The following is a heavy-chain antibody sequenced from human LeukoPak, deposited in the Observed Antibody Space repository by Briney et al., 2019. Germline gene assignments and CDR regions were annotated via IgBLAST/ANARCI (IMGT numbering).Heavy chain of an antibody. CDR2: ISGSGGST. J-gene: IGHJ4*02. CDR3: ARGAYGDYDY. Sequence: GGSLRLSCAASGFTFSSYAMSWVRQAPGEGLVWVSAISGSGGSTYYADSVKGRFTISRDNSKNTLYLQMNSLRAEDTAAYYCARGAYGDYDYWGQGTLVTVSS. CDR1: GFTFSSYA. D-gene: IGHD4-17*01. V-gene: IGHV3-23*01.